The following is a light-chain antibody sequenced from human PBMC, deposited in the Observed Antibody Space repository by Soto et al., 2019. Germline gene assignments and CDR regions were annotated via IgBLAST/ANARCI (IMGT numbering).Light chain of an antibody. CDR1: SSNIGSNT. Sequence: QSALTQPPSASGTPGQRVTISCSGSSSNIGSNTVNWYQQLPGTAPKLLTYSNNQRPSGVPDRFSGSKSGTSASLAISGLQSEDEADYYWAAWDDSLNANVFGTGTKVTVL. CDR2: SNN. V-gene: IGLV1-44*01. CDR3: AAWDDSLNANV. J-gene: IGLJ1*01.